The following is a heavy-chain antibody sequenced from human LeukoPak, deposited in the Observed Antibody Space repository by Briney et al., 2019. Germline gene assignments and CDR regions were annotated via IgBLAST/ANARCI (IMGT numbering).Heavy chain of an antibody. D-gene: IGHD3-22*01. CDR2: VYYSGST. J-gene: IGHJ4*02. CDR1: GGSISSSSYY. CDR3: ARGVNYDNSGYYYSKTDYFDY. Sequence: SETLSLTCTVSGGSISSSSYYWGWIRQPPGKGLEWIGGVYYSGSTYYNPSLKSRVTISVDTSKNQFSLKLSSVTAADTAVYYCARGVNYDNSGYYYSKTDYFDYWGQGTLVTVSS. V-gene: IGHV4-39*07.